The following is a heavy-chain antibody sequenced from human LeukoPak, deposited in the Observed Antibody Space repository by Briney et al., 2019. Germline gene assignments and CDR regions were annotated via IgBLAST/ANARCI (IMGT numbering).Heavy chain of an antibody. CDR3: ARVLRGSEYYFDY. D-gene: IGHD3-16*01. J-gene: IGHJ4*02. CDR1: GYSISSGYY. CDR2: ISHSGNT. Sequence: SETLSLTCTVSGYSISSGYYWGWIRQPPGKGLEWIGSISHSGNTYYNPSLKSRLTISVDTSKNQFSLKLSSVTAADTAMYYCARVLRGSEYYFDYWGQGTLVTVSS. V-gene: IGHV4-38-2*02.